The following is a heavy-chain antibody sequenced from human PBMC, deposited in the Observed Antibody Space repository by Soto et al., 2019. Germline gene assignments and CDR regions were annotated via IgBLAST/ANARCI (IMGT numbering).Heavy chain of an antibody. V-gene: IGHV1-2*02. J-gene: IGHJ4*02. CDR3: ASHASIAVAGPFDY. Sequence: QVQLVQSGAEVKKPGASVKVSCKASGYTFTGYYVHWVRQAPGQGLEWMGWINPNRGGTDYAQKFQGRVTMTRDTSINTAYMELSRLRSDDTAVYYCASHASIAVAGPFDYRGQGTLVTVSS. D-gene: IGHD6-19*01. CDR2: INPNRGGT. CDR1: GYTFTGYY.